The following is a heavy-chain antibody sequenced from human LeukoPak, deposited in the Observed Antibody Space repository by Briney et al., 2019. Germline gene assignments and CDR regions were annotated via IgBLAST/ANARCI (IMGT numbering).Heavy chain of an antibody. CDR2: INPNSGGT. CDR1: GYTFTGYY. J-gene: IGHJ3*02. Sequence: GASAKVSCKASGYTFTGYYMHWVRQAPGQGLEWMGWINPNSGGTNYAQKFQGRVTMTRDTSISTAYMELSRLRSDDTAVYYCAVGGSGSYHDAFDIWGQGTMVTVSS. CDR3: AVGGSGSYHDAFDI. D-gene: IGHD1-26*01. V-gene: IGHV1-2*02.